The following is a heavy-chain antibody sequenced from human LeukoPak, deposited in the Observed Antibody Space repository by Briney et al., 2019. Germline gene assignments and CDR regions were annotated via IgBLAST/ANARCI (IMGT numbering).Heavy chain of an antibody. CDR3: ARAHPFGVLGFYYYYGMDV. CDR2: MNPNSGNT. CDR1: GYTFTSYD. J-gene: IGHJ6*02. Sequence: GASVKVSCKASGYTFTSYDINWVRQATGQGLEWMGWMNPNSGNTGYAQKFQGRVTMTRNTSISTAYMELSSLRSEDTAVYYCARAHPFGVLGFYYYYGMDVWGQGTTVTVSS. V-gene: IGHV1-8*01. D-gene: IGHD2-8*02.